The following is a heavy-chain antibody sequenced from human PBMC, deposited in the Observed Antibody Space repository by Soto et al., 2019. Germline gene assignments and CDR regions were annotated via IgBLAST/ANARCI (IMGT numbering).Heavy chain of an antibody. J-gene: IGHJ6*01. Sequence: QVQLVQSGAEVKKPGSSVKVSCKASGGTFSSYAISWVRQAPGQGLEWMGGIIPIFGTANYAQKFQGRVTMTADESTSTAYIEMRSLRSEDTAVYYCARATARRYYYDDYCRDVWGQGTTVTVSS. CDR1: GGTFSSYA. V-gene: IGHV1-69*01. CDR3: ARATARRYYYDDYCRDV. D-gene: IGHD5-18*01. CDR2: IIPIFGTA.